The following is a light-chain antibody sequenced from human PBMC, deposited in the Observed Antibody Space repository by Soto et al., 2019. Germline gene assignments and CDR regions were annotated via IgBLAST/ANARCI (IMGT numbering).Light chain of an antibody. CDR1: SSNIGGYNY. CDR2: DVS. J-gene: IGLJ1*01. V-gene: IGLV2-14*01. CDR3: SSYTSSSNVRD. Sequence: QSALTQPASASGSPGQSITISCTGTSSNIGGYNYVSWYQQPPGTAPKLMIYDVSNRPSGVSNRFSGSKSGNTASLTISGLQSEDEADYYCSSYTSSSNVRDFGTGTQLTVL.